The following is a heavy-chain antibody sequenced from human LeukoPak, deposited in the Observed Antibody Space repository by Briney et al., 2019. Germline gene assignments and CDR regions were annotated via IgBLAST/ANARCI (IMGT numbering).Heavy chain of an antibody. Sequence: PGGSLRLSCAASGFTFSDYYMSWIRQAPGKGLEWVSYISSSSSYTNYADSVKGRFTISRDNAKNSLYLQMNSLRAEDTAVYYCAKRITLAATAYYFDYWGQGTLVTVSS. CDR3: AKRITLAATAYYFDY. CDR1: GFTFSDYY. D-gene: IGHD2-15*01. V-gene: IGHV3-11*03. CDR2: ISSSSSYT. J-gene: IGHJ4*02.